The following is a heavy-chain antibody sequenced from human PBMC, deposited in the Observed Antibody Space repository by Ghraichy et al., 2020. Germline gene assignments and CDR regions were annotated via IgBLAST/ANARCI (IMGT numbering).Heavy chain of an antibody. J-gene: IGHJ6*02. D-gene: IGHD3-9*01. CDR2: ISYDGSNK. CDR1: GFTFSSYG. V-gene: IGHV3-30*18. Sequence: GGSLRLSCAASGFTFSSYGMHWVRQAPGKGLEWVAVISYDGSNKYYADSVKGRFTISRDNSKNTLYLQMNSLRAEDTAVYYCAKVYYDILTEGSYYYYGMDVWGQGTTVTVSS. CDR3: AKVYYDILTEGSYYYYGMDV.